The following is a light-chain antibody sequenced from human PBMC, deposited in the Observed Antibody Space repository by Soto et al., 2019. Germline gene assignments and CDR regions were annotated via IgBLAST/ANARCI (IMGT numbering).Light chain of an antibody. CDR3: AAWDDSFWV. V-gene: IGLV1-44*01. Sequence: QSVLTQPPSTSGTPGQRVTISCSGSSSNIGSHTVNWYQQLPGTAPKLLIYNNNQRPSGVPDRFSGSKSGTSASLAISGLQSEDEADYYCAAWDDSFWVFGGGTKLTVL. J-gene: IGLJ3*02. CDR1: SSNIGSHT. CDR2: NNN.